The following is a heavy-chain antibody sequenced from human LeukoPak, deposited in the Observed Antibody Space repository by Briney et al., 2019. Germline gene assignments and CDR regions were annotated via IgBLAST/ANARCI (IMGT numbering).Heavy chain of an antibody. Sequence: ASVKVSCKASGYPFDNFGLTWVRQAPGQGLEWMGWISAYNGNTHYAQKFRGRLTLTTGTSTSTAYLELRSLKSDDTAVYYCARDRVGGDLTGVSLYWGQGTLVTVSS. D-gene: IGHD4-17*01. V-gene: IGHV1-18*01. CDR3: ARDRVGGDLTGVSLY. J-gene: IGHJ4*01. CDR1: GYPFDNFG. CDR2: ISAYNGNT.